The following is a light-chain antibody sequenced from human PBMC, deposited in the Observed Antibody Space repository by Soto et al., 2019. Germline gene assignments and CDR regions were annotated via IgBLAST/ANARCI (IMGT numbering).Light chain of an antibody. Sequence: QSVLTQPASVSGSPGQSITISCTGTSSDVGGYNYVSWYQQHPGKAPKLMRYDVSNRPSGVSNRFSGSKSGNTASLTISGLQAEDEADSYCSSYTSSSAWVFGGGTKLTVL. V-gene: IGLV2-14*01. J-gene: IGLJ3*02. CDR1: SSDVGGYNY. CDR3: SSYTSSSAWV. CDR2: DVS.